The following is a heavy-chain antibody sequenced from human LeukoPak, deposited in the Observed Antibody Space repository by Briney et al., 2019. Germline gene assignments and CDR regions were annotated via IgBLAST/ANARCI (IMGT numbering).Heavy chain of an antibody. V-gene: IGHV3-43*02. CDR2: ISGDGGST. Sequence: PGRSLRLSCAASRFTLAYYAMHWVRTAPGKALAWVSLISGDGGSTYYADSVKGRFTFSRDNSKNSLYLQMNSLRTEDTALYYCAKDNYDILTGHDYWGQGTLVTVSS. J-gene: IGHJ4*02. CDR3: AKDNYDILTGHDY. CDR1: RFTLAYYA. D-gene: IGHD3-9*01.